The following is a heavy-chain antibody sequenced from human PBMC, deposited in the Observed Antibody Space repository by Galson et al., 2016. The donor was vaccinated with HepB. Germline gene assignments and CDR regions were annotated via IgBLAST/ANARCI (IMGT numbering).Heavy chain of an antibody. Sequence: SLRLSCAAPGFTVSSHYMGWVRQAPGKGLEWVAADSMDGRRKFYADSVKGRFTISRDNSNNMLFLQMSSLRPDDTAVYYCAKRHEYCPPVGCSVDYWGQGTLVSVSS. V-gene: IGHV3-30*18. CDR3: AKRHEYCPPVGCSVDY. D-gene: IGHD2/OR15-2a*01. CDR1: GFTVSSHY. CDR2: DSMDGRRK. J-gene: IGHJ4*02.